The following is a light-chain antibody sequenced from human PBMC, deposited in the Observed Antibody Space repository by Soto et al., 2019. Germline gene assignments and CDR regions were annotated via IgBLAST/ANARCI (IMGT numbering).Light chain of an antibody. V-gene: IGKV3-11*01. Sequence: EIVLTQSPATLSLSPGERATLSCRASQNVSRFLAWYQQKPGQAPRLLIYDASNRATGIPARFSGSGSGTDFTLTISSLEPEDFAVYYCQQRRTFGQGTKVDIK. J-gene: IGKJ2*01. CDR1: QNVSRF. CDR3: QQRRT. CDR2: DAS.